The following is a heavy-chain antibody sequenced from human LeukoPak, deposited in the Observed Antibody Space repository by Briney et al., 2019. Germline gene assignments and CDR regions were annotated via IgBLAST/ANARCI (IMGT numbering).Heavy chain of an antibody. J-gene: IGHJ4*02. CDR2: IRYDGSNK. CDR1: GLTFSSYG. Sequence: PGGSLRLSCAASGLTFSSYGLHWVRQAPGKGLEWVAFIRYDGSNKYYADSVKGRFTISRDNSKNTLYLQMNSLRAEDTGVYYCAKDPSFRPGYFDYWGQGTLVTASS. CDR3: AKDPSFRPGYFDY. V-gene: IGHV3-30*02.